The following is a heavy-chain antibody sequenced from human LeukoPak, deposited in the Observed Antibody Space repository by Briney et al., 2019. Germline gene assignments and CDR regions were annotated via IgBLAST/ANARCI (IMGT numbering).Heavy chain of an antibody. CDR1: GFTFYHYA. Sequence: GGPLRLSCAASGFTFYHYAMHWVRQAPGQGLEWVSLINGGGGRSYYADSVKGRFTISRDNSKNSLYLQMNSLRTEDAAFYYCAKDDGTTWLLDYWGQGTLVTVSS. D-gene: IGHD6-13*01. CDR2: INGGGGRS. CDR3: AKDDGTTWLLDY. J-gene: IGHJ4*02. V-gene: IGHV3-43*02.